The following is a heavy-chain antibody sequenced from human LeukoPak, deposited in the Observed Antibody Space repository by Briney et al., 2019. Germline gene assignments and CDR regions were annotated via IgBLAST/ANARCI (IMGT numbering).Heavy chain of an antibody. CDR2: INPNSGGT. Sequence: ASVKVSCKASGYTFTGYYMHWVRQAPGQGLEWMGWINPNSGGTNYAQKFQGRVTMTKDTSISTAYMELSRLRSDDTAVYYCARVRGSRYDILTGYYDFDLWAQGTLVTVSS. D-gene: IGHD3-9*01. CDR1: GYTFTGYY. CDR3: ARVRGSRYDILTGYYDFDL. J-gene: IGHJ5*02. V-gene: IGHV1-2*02.